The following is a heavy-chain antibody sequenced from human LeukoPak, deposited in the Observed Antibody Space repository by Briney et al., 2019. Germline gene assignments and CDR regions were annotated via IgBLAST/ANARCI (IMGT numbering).Heavy chain of an antibody. D-gene: IGHD3-9*01. Sequence: PGGSLRLSCAASGFTFSNYAMSWVRQAPGKGLEWVSGISGSGISTHYAHSVEGRFTISRDNSKNTLHLQMNSLGFEDTAVYYCAKAEGYDILTGLDYWGQGTLVTVSS. CDR1: GFTFSNYA. J-gene: IGHJ4*02. CDR2: ISGSGIST. CDR3: AKAEGYDILTGLDY. V-gene: IGHV3-23*01.